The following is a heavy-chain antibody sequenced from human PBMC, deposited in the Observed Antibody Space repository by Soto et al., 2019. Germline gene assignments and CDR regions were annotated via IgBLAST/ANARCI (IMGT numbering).Heavy chain of an antibody. Sequence: QVQLQESGPGLVKPSGTLSLTCAVSGVSISTSNWWSWARQSPGKGLEWIGEIYHSGSTNYNPSLQSRVTISVDKSTNHFSLHLSSVNAADTAEYFCAKGGRVYYGSGSYFDSWGQGILVTVSS. D-gene: IGHD3-10*01. CDR3: AKGGRVYYGSGSYFDS. CDR2: IYHSGST. V-gene: IGHV4-4*02. CDR1: GVSISTSNW. J-gene: IGHJ4*02.